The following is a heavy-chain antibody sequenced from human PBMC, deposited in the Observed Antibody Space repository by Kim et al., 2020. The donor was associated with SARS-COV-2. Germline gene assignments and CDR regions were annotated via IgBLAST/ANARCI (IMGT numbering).Heavy chain of an antibody. CDR3: ARGGSTRITMVRGVTYGMDV. J-gene: IGHJ6*02. CDR2: INPSGGST. Sequence: ASVKVSCKASGYTFTSYYMHWVRQAPGQGLEWMGIINPSGGSTSYAQKFQGRVTMTRDTSTSTVYMELSSLRSEDTAVYYCARGGSTRITMVRGVTYGMDVWGQGTTVTVSS. CDR1: GYTFTSYY. V-gene: IGHV1-46*01. D-gene: IGHD3-10*01.